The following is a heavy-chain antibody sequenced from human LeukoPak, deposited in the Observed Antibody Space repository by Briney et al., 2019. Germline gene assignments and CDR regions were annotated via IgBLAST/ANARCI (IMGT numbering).Heavy chain of an antibody. CDR3: ARDWSHRCFDY. J-gene: IGHJ4*02. CDR1: GFTVSRNY. D-gene: IGHD3-3*01. CDR2: IYSGGST. Sequence: PGGSLRLSCAASGFTVSRNYMSWVRQAPGKGLEWVSVIYSGGSTYYADSVKGRFTISRDNSKNTLYLQMNSLRAEDTAVYYCARDWSHRCFDYWGQGTLVTVSS. V-gene: IGHV3-53*01.